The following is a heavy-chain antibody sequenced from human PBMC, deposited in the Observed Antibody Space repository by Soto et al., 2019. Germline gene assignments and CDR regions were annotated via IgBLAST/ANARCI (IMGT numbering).Heavy chain of an antibody. CDR1: GGSISSGGYY. Sequence: SETLCLTCTVSGGSISSGGYYWSWIRQHPGKGLEWIGYIYYSGSTYYNPSLKSRVTISVDTSKNQFSLKLSSVTAADTAVYYCARAQGLLWFGELLAWFDPWGQGTLVTVSS. CDR2: IYYSGST. J-gene: IGHJ5*02. CDR3: ARAQGLLWFGELLAWFDP. D-gene: IGHD3-10*01. V-gene: IGHV4-31*03.